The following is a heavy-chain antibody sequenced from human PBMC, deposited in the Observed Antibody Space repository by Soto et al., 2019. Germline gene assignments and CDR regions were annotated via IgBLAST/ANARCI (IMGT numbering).Heavy chain of an antibody. CDR1: GGTFSSYA. Sequence: QVQLVQSGAEVKKPGSSVKVSCKASGGTFSSYAISWVRQAPGQGLEWMGGIIPIFGTANYAQKFQGRGTITADESTSTGDMELSSLRSEDTAVYYCARDRIAAAGGTDYWGQGTLVTVSS. J-gene: IGHJ4*02. D-gene: IGHD6-13*01. CDR3: ARDRIAAAGGTDY. CDR2: IIPIFGTA. V-gene: IGHV1-69*01.